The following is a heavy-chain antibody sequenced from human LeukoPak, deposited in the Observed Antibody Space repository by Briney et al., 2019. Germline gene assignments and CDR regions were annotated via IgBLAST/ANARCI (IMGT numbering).Heavy chain of an antibody. J-gene: IGHJ3*02. CDR1: GFTFTNYA. Sequence: GGSLRLSCVGSGFTFTNYAMSWVRQAPGKGLEWVSSISDSGGSTYYADSVKGRFTISRDNSKNTLYLQMNSLRAEDTAVYYCAKDLSAVAVLSGAFGIWGQGTMVTVSS. CDR2: ISDSGGST. V-gene: IGHV3-23*01. D-gene: IGHD6-19*01. CDR3: AKDLSAVAVLSGAFGI.